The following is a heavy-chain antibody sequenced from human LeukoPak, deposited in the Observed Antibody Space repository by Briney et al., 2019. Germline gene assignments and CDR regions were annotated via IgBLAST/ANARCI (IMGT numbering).Heavy chain of an antibody. D-gene: IGHD6-13*01. CDR2: IFSSGST. V-gene: IGHV4-4*07. CDR3: ARGTNSWVNGWFDP. Sequence: SETLSLTCTVSGGSISGYYWSWIRQPAGKELEWIGRIFSSGSTAYNPSLKSRVTISLDTSKNIFFLNLGSVTAAHTAFYYCARGTNSWVNGWFDPWGRGTLVTVSS. CDR1: GGSISGYY. J-gene: IGHJ5*02.